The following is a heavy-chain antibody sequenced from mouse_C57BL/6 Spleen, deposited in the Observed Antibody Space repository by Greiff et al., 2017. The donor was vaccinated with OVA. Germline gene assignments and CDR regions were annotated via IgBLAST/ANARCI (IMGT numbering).Heavy chain of an antibody. V-gene: IGHV1-61*01. D-gene: IGHD2-4*01. CDR3: ARGDDYAAY. CDR2: IYPSDSET. J-gene: IGHJ3*01. CDR1: GYTFTSYW. Sequence: QVQLQQPGAELVRPGSSVKLSCKASGYTFTSYWLDWVKQRPGQGLEWIGNIYPSDSETHYNQQFKDKATLTVDKSSSTAYMQLISLTSGDSAVYYCARGDDYAAYWGQGTLVTVSA.